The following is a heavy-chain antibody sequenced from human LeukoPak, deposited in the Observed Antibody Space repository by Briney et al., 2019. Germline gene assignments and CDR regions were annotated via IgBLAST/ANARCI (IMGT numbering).Heavy chain of an antibody. CDR3: ARLRDLYNCFDP. CDR2: IYHSGTT. J-gene: IGHJ5*02. CDR1: GYSINSGYY. D-gene: IGHD5-24*01. Sequence: KPSETLSLTCAVSGYSINSGYYWGWIRQPPGKGLEWIGSIYHSGTTSYNPSFKSRVTMSVDTSKNQFSLKLSSVTAADTAVYYCARLRDLYNCFDPWGQGTLVTVSS. V-gene: IGHV4-38-2*01.